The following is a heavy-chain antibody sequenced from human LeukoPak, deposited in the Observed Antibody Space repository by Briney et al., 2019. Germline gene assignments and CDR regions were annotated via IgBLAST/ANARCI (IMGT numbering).Heavy chain of an antibody. CDR2: MNPNSGNT. CDR1: GYTFTSYD. V-gene: IGHV1-8*01. Sequence: ASVKVSCKASGYTFTSYDINWVRQATGQGLEWMGWMNPNSGNTGYAQKFQGRVTTTRNTSISTAYMELSSLRSEDTAVYYCARGVSGSYYMPWFDPWGQGTLVTVSS. D-gene: IGHD1-26*01. CDR3: ARGVSGSYYMPWFDP. J-gene: IGHJ5*02.